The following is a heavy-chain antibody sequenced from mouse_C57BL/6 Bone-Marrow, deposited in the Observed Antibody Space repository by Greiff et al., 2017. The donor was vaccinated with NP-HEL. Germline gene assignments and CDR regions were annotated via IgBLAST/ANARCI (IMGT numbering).Heavy chain of an antibody. V-gene: IGHV5-12*01. D-gene: IGHD2-12*01. CDR2: FSTGGGSI. Sequence: EVQGVESGGGLVKPGGSLKLSCAASGFTFSDYYMYWVRQTPEKRLEWVAYFSTGGGSIYYPDTVKGRFTISRDNAKNTLYLKMSRTKTEDTAMDYCARRRRRYAMDYWGQGTSVTVSS. CDR1: GFTFSDYY. J-gene: IGHJ4*01. CDR3: ARRRRRYAMDY.